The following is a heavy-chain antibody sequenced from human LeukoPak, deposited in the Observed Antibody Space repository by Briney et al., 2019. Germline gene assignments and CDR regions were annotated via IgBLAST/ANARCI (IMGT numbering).Heavy chain of an antibody. V-gene: IGHV1-2*04. CDR1: GYTFTGYY. CDR2: INPNSGGT. CDR3: ARDINYYYYGMDV. D-gene: IGHD3-10*01. Sequence: ASVKVSCKASGYTFTGYYMHWVRQAPGQGLEWMGWINPNSGGTNYAQKFQGWVTMTRDTSISTAYMELSRLRSDDTAVYYCARDINYYYYGMDVWGQGTTVTVSS. J-gene: IGHJ6*02.